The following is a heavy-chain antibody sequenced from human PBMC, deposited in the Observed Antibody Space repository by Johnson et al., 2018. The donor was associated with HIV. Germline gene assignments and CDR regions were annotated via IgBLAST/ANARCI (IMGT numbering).Heavy chain of an antibody. CDR3: TTDDVAAGTAPYAFDI. CDR2: IKSKTDGGTT. CDR1: GFTFSNAW. V-gene: IGHV3-15*01. J-gene: IGHJ3*02. D-gene: IGHD6-13*01. Sequence: VESGGGLVKPGGSLRLSCAASGFTFSNAWMSWVRQAPGKGLEWVGRIKSKTDGGTTDYAAPVKGRFTISRDDSKNTLYLQMNSLKTEDTAVYYCTTDDVAAGTAPYAFDIWGQGTMVTVSS.